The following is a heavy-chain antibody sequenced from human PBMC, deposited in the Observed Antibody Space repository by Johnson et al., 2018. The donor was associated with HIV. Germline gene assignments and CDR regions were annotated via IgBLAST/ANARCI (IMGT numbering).Heavy chain of an antibody. J-gene: IGHJ3*02. CDR3: GGGRGAFDI. CDR1: GFTFSSYG. V-gene: IGHV3-33*03. D-gene: IGHD2-15*01. Sequence: QVQLVESGGGVVQPGRSLRVSCAASGFTFSSYGMHWVRQAPGKGLEWVAVIWYDGSNRYYADSVKGRFTITRDNARNSLYLQMNSLGAEDTAVYYCGGGRGAFDIWGQGTTVIVSS. CDR2: IWYDGSNR.